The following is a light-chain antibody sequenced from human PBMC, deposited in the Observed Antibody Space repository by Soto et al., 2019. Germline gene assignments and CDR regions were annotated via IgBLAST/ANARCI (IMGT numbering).Light chain of an antibody. J-gene: IGKJ2*01. CDR2: GAS. CDR1: QSVASN. Sequence: EIVMTQSPASLSVSPGDGATVSCRASQSVASNVAWYQQKPGQGPRLLIHGASTRAVGVPARFSGSGSGTDFTLTINSLQSDDFAVYYCQQYHNWPPQYSFGQGTKLQIK. CDR3: QQYHNWPPQYS. V-gene: IGKV3-15*01.